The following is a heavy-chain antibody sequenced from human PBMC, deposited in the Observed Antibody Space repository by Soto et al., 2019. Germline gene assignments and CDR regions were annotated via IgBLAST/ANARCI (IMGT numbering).Heavy chain of an antibody. CDR3: ARDSGYGAFDI. D-gene: IGHD5-12*01. Sequence: PGGSLRLSCAASGLTFSSYWMSWVRQAPGKGLEWVANIKQDGSEKYYVDSVKGRFTISRDNAKNSLYLQMNSLRAEDTAVYYCARDSGYGAFDIWGQGTMVTVSS. CDR1: GLTFSSYW. V-gene: IGHV3-7*03. J-gene: IGHJ3*02. CDR2: IKQDGSEK.